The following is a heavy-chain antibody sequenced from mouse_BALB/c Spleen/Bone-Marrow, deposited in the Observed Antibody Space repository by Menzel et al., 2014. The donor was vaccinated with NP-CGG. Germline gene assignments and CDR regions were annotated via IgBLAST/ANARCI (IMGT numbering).Heavy chain of an antibody. CDR3: ARDYYGSSYGFAY. D-gene: IGHD1-1*01. CDR2: INPYNGGT. V-gene: IGHV1-18*01. CDR1: GYSFTGYT. Sequence: EVQLQESGPELVKPGASMKISCKASGYSFTGYTMNWVKQSHGKNLEWIGLINPYNGGTSYNQKFEGKATLTVDRSSSTAYMELLSLTSEDSAVYYCARDYYGSSYGFAYWGQGTLVTVSA. J-gene: IGHJ3*01.